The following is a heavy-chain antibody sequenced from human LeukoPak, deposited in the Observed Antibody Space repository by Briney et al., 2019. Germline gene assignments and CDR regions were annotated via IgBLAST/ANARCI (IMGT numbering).Heavy chain of an antibody. CDR2: IYPRDSDT. D-gene: IGHD4-17*01. Sequence: GESLRMSCKGSGYSFTSYWIGWVRQMPGKGLEWMWIIYPRDSDTRYSPSFQGQVTISPDKSISNAYLQWSGLKASDTAMYYCARRGDGLDQWGQGTLVTVSS. J-gene: IGHJ4*02. V-gene: IGHV5-51*01. CDR3: ARRGDGLDQ. CDR1: GYSFTSYW.